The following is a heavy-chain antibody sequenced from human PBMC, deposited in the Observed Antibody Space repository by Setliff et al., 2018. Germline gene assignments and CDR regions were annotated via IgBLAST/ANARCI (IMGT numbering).Heavy chain of an antibody. CDR2: MYYSGNT. Sequence: SETLSLTCTVSGDSISRDYWTWIRQPPGRGLEWIGYMYYSGNTNYNPSLKGRVTISVDTSRTSFSLKMTSVTVAGTAVYYCARDSSPYGFDVWGPGTTVTDSS. CDR1: GDSISRDY. CDR3: ARDSSPYGFDV. J-gene: IGHJ6*02. V-gene: IGHV4-59*01.